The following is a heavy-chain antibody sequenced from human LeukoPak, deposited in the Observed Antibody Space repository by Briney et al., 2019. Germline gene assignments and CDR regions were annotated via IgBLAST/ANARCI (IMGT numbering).Heavy chain of an antibody. J-gene: IGHJ4*02. CDR3: ARDPSMVRGENTPYFDY. Sequence: ASVKVSCKASGYSFTSYRINWVRQAPGQSLEWMGWINTDNGEKKYSQDFQGRVTISRDTSASTAYMELSSLRSEDMAVYYCARDPSMVRGENTPYFDYWGQGTLVTVSS. D-gene: IGHD3-10*01. V-gene: IGHV1-3*03. CDR1: GYSFTSYR. CDR2: INTDNGEK.